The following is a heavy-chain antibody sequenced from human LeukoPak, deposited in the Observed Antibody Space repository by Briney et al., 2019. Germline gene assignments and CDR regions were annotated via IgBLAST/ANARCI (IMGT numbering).Heavy chain of an antibody. V-gene: IGHV4-30-2*01. D-gene: IGHD3-3*01. CDR3: ARGAVEKPPFFASYYYYYYGMDV. J-gene: IGHJ6*01. Sequence: PSQTLSLTCAVSGGSISSGGYSWRWIRQPPGKGLEWIVYIYHSGSTYYNPSLKSRVTISVDRSKNQFSLKLSSVTAADTAVYYCARGAVEKPPFFASYYYYYYGMDVWGQGTTVTVSS. CDR1: GGSISSGGYS. CDR2: IYHSGST.